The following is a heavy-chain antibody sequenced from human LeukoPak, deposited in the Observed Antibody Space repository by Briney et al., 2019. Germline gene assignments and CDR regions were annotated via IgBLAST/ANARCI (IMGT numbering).Heavy chain of an antibody. Sequence: QTGGSLRLSCSASGFTFRSYALHCVRQAPGKGLEYVSAISSNGGSTYYADSVKGRFSISRDNSKNTLYLQMSSLRAEDTAVYYCVRDDKYYYDSGGYPHWGQGTLVTASS. CDR2: ISSNGGST. J-gene: IGHJ4*02. CDR3: VRDDKYYYDSGGYPH. D-gene: IGHD3-22*01. CDR1: GFTFRSYA. V-gene: IGHV3-64D*09.